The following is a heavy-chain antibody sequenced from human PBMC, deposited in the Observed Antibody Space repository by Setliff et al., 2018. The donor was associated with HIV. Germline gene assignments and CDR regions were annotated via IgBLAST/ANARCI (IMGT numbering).Heavy chain of an antibody. V-gene: IGHV3-30*02. CDR2: IRYDGSEK. Sequence: PGGSLRLSCAASGFIFGNFGLHWVRQAPGEGLEWVTFIRYDGSEKFYADSVRGRFTISRDNSKNKLYLQMNSLRIEDTAIYYCVKGDNFWTGYSTYFEFDPWGQGTLVTVPQ. D-gene: IGHD3-3*01. CDR1: GFIFGNFG. J-gene: IGHJ5*02. CDR3: VKGDNFWTGYSTYFEFDP.